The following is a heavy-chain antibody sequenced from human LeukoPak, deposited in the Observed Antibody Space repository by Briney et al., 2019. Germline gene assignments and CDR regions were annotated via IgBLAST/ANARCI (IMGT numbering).Heavy chain of an antibody. Sequence: PGGSLRLSCAVSDLAVTDNYMSWVRQAPGKGLEWVSLIFPNGNRHYADFVQGRFSISRDSVRNTLFLDMNTLRTEDTALYFCARANPVYGDFDYWGQGTLVTVSS. J-gene: IGHJ4*02. CDR1: DLAVTDNY. CDR2: IFPNGNR. D-gene: IGHD4-17*01. V-gene: IGHV3-53*01. CDR3: ARANPVYGDFDY.